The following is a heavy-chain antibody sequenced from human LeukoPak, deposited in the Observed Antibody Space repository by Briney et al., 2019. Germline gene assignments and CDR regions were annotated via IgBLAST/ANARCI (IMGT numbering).Heavy chain of an antibody. V-gene: IGHV4-59*01. CDR1: GGSISSYY. D-gene: IGHD5-12*01. CDR2: IFYSGST. CDR3: ARGGSSGYDPFDY. J-gene: IGHJ4*02. Sequence: PSETLSLTCTVSGGSISSYYWSWIRQPPGKGLEWIAYIFYSGSTNYNPSLKSRVTISVDTSENQFSLKLSSVTAADTAVYYCARGGSSGYDPFDYWGQGTLVTVSS.